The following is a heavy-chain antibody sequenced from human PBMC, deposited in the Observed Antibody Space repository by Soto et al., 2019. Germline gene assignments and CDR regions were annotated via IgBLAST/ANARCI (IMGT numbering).Heavy chain of an antibody. CDR2: INAGNGNT. D-gene: IGHD2-21*02. V-gene: IGHV1-3*01. CDR3: ARSIVVVTALDY. Sequence: APVKASSKAPGYTFTSYAMHWVRQAPEQRLEWMGWINAGNGNTKYSQKFQGRVTITRDTSASTAYMELSSLRSEDTAVYYCARSIVVVTALDYWGQGTLVTVSS. J-gene: IGHJ4*02. CDR1: GYTFTSYA.